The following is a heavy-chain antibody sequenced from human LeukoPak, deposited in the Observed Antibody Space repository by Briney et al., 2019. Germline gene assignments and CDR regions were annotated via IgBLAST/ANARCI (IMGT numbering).Heavy chain of an antibody. J-gene: IGHJ2*01. CDR3: ASLPGGKTAPLESDL. Sequence: QSGGSLRLSCAASGFTLSSFWMSWVRQTPGKGLEWVANIKQDGRERYYVDSVKGRFTISRDNARNSLYLEMNSRRAEDTAVYYCASLPGGKTAPLESDLRGRGTLVTVSS. CDR1: GFTLSSFW. D-gene: IGHD6-13*01. V-gene: IGHV3-7*01. CDR2: IKQDGRER.